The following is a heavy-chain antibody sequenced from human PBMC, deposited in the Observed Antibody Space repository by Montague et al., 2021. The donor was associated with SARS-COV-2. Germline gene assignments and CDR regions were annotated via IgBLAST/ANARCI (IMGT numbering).Heavy chain of an antibody. V-gene: IGHV4-34*01. CDR1: GRSFSDYY. CDR3: ARGAPGY. Sequence: SETLSLTCAVYGRSFSDYYWTWIRQSPGEGLGWIGQINYGGSTKYNPSLRSRVTISIDTSKNQFSLKLTSVTAADTAVYYCARGAPGYWGQGTLVTVSS. CDR2: INYGGST. D-gene: IGHD1-1*01. J-gene: IGHJ4*02.